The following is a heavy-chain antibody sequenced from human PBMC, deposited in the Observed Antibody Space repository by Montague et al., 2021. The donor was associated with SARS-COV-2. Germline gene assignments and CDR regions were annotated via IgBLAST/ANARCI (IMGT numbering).Heavy chain of an antibody. Sequence: PALVKPTQTLTLTCTSSGFSLSTSGMCVSWIRQPPGKALEWLARIDWDDDKYYSTSLKTRLTISKDTSKNQVVLTMTNMDPVDTATYYCARRTYEILTGYQTLFDYWGQGTLVTVSS. CDR2: IDWDDDK. J-gene: IGHJ4*02. CDR1: GFSLSTSGMC. D-gene: IGHD3-9*01. V-gene: IGHV2-70*11. CDR3: ARRTYEILTGYQTLFDY.